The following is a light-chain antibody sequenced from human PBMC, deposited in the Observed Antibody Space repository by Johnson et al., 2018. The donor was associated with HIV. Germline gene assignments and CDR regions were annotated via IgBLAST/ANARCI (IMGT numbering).Light chain of an antibody. CDR2: ENN. V-gene: IGLV1-51*02. CDR3: GTWDSSLSAYV. Sequence: QAVLTQPPSVSAAPGQKVTISCSGSSSNIGNNYVSWYQQLPGTAPKILIYENNKRPSGIPDRFSGSKSGQSATLGITGLQTGDEADYYCGTWDSSLSAYVFETGTKVTVL. J-gene: IGLJ1*01. CDR1: SSNIGNNY.